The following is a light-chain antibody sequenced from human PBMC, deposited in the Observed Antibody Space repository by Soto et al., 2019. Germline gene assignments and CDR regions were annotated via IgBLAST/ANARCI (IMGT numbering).Light chain of an antibody. J-gene: IGKJ3*01. CDR2: AAS. V-gene: IGKV1-39*01. CDR1: QSIRSY. Sequence: DIEMTQSPSSLSASVGDRVTITCRASQSIRSYLNWYQQRPGDAPKLLMYAASSLQSGVPSRFSGSGSGTHFTLTISSLQPEDFATYFFQQSYSTPFNFGPGTTVDIK. CDR3: QQSYSTPFN.